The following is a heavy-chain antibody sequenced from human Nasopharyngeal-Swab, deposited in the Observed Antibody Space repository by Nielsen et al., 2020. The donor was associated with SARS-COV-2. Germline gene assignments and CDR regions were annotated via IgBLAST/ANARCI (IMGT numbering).Heavy chain of an antibody. Sequence: WIRQPPGQGLEWVSYISSSSSTKYYADSVKGRFTISRDNAKNSLYLQMNSLRDEDTAVYYCEREGRGGGPAAIQYWGQGTLVTVSS. D-gene: IGHD2-2*02. CDR3: EREGRGGGPAAIQY. V-gene: IGHV3-11*04. J-gene: IGHJ4*02. CDR2: ISSSSSTK.